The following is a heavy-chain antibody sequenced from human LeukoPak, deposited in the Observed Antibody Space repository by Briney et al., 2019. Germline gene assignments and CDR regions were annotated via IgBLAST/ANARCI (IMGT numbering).Heavy chain of an antibody. J-gene: IGHJ4*02. Sequence: GGSLRLSCAASGFIFSTYGMSWVRQAPGKGLEWVSSISSSSSYIYYADSVKGRFTISRDNAKNSLYLQMNSLRAEDTAVYYCASSLLYSAYYFAEYWGQGTLVTVSS. V-gene: IGHV3-21*01. CDR2: ISSSSSYI. CDR1: GFIFSTYG. D-gene: IGHD5-12*01. CDR3: ASSLLYSAYYFAEY.